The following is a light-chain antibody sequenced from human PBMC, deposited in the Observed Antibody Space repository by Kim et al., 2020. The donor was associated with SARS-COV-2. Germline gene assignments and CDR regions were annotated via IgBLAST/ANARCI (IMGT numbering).Light chain of an antibody. J-gene: IGLJ3*02. CDR2: GDS. Sequence: SYELTQPLSVSVALGQTARITCGGNNIGTKNVHWFQQKPGQAPVLVICGDSNRPSGITERFSGSNSGNTATLTISRAQPGDEADYYCQVWDSSTGVFGGGTQLTVL. V-gene: IGLV3-9*01. CDR3: QVWDSSTGV. CDR1: NIGTKN.